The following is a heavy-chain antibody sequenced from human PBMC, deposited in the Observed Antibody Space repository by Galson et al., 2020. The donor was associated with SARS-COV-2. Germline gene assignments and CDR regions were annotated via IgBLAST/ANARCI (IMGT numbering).Heavy chain of an antibody. V-gene: IGHV3-30*01. CDR1: GFTFSSYA. CDR2: ISYDGSNK. Sequence: GGSLTLSCAASGFTFSSYAMHWVRQAPGKGLEWVAVISYDGSNKYYADSVKGRFTISRDNSKTTLYLQMNSLRAEDTAVYYCARDAKYYDILSGYYARPPYYYYYMDVWGKGTTVTVSS. CDR3: ARDAKYYDILSGYYARPPYYYYYMDV. D-gene: IGHD3-9*01. J-gene: IGHJ6*03.